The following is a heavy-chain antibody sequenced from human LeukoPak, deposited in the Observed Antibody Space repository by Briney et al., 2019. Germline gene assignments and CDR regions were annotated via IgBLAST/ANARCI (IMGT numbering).Heavy chain of an antibody. Sequence: SETLSLTCAVYCGSFSGYYWSWIRQPPGKGLEWIGEINHSGSTNYNPSLKSRVTISVDTSKNQFSLKLSSVTAADTAVYYCAKDIYDSSGYYPYWGQGTLVTVSS. CDR1: CGSFSGYY. CDR2: INHSGST. J-gene: IGHJ4*02. D-gene: IGHD3-22*01. V-gene: IGHV4-34*01. CDR3: AKDIYDSSGYYPY.